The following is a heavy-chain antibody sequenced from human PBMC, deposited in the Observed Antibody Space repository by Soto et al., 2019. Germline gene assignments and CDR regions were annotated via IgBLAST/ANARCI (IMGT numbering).Heavy chain of an antibody. V-gene: IGHV3-33*05. CDR3: AREGDDYCSGTRCFHYYGLDV. CDR1: GFTFNSYG. J-gene: IGHJ6*02. D-gene: IGHD2-15*01. CDR2: IEYNAKNR. Sequence: QVQLVESGGGVVQPGTSLRLSCTASGFTFNSYGIHWVRQAPGKGLEWLALIEYNAKNRFYADSVKGRFSISRDNSRNTVYLQVNGLRAEATAVYYFAREGDDYCSGTRCFHYYGLDVWGQGTTVIVSS.